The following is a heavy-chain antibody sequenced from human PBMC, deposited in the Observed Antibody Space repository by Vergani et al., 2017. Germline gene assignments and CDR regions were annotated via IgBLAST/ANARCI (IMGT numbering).Heavy chain of an antibody. CDR1: GDSLTSDFFY. CDR3: ARGCASNRCPRRGTFEI. V-gene: IGHV4-61*02. Sequence: QVQLQESGPGPVKPSQTLSLTCSVSGDSLTSDFFYWTWIRQPAGTRLEWIGRVHSSGSNHYNPSLEGRVSVSMDTAKNEFSLDLQSVTAAYTAVYFCARGCASNRCPRRGTFEIWGRGSLVTVSS. CDR2: VHSSGSN. J-gene: IGHJ3*02. D-gene: IGHD2/OR15-2a*01.